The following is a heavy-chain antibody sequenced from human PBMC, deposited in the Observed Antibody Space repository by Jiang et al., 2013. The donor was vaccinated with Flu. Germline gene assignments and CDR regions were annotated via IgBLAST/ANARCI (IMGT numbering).Heavy chain of an antibody. CDR3: ARDHYDSSGGASFTRYNWFDP. CDR2: ISSSSSYT. CDR1: FSDYY. V-gene: IGHV3-11*06. D-gene: IGHD3-22*01. Sequence: FSDYYMSWIRQAPGRGLEWVSYISSSSSYTNYADSVKGRFTISRDNAKNSLYLQMNSLRAEDTAVYYCARDHYDSSGGASFTRYNWFDPWGQGTLVTVSS. J-gene: IGHJ5*02.